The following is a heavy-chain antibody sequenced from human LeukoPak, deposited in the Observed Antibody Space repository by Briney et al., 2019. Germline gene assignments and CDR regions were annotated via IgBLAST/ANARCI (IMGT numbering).Heavy chain of an antibody. V-gene: IGHV4-59*01. J-gene: IGHJ4*02. CDR1: GGSISSYY. D-gene: IGHD3-16*01. CDR3: ARDLGPPGSDY. Sequence: SETLSLTCTVSGGSISSYYWSWIRQPPGKGLEWIGYIYYSGSTNYNPSLKSRVTISVDTSKNQFSLKLSSVTAADTAVYYCARDLGPPGSDYWGQGTLVTVSS. CDR2: IYYSGST.